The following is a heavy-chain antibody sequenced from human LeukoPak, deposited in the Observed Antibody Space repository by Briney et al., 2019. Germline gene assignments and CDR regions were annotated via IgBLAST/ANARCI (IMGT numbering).Heavy chain of an antibody. Sequence: PGGSLRLSCAASGFTVSSNYMTWVRQAPGMGLEWVSVIYSGGSTYYADSVKGRFTISRDNSKNTLYLQMNSLRAEDTAVYYCTRNWGSDNWFDPWGQGTLVTVSS. CDR2: IYSGGST. CDR3: TRNWGSDNWFDP. J-gene: IGHJ5*02. V-gene: IGHV3-53*01. CDR1: GFTVSSNY. D-gene: IGHD7-27*01.